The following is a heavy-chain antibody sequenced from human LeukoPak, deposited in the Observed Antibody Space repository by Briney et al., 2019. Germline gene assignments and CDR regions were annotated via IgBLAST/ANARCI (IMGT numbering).Heavy chain of an antibody. CDR1: GYTFTNYD. CDR2: MNPKSGNT. CDR3: ARGRNNNYYYMDV. Sequence: ASVKVSCTASGYTFTNYDIHWVRQATGQGLEWMGWMNPKSGNTAYGRKFQGRVTMTRNTSISTAYMELSSLRSEDTAVYFCARGRNNNYYYMDVWCKGTTVTV. V-gene: IGHV1-8*01. D-gene: IGHD1/OR15-1a*01. J-gene: IGHJ6*03.